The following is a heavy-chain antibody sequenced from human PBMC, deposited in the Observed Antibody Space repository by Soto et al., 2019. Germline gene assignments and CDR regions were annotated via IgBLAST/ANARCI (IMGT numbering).Heavy chain of an antibody. CDR1: GFTFSSYW. CDR2: IKHDGSEK. D-gene: IGHD5-12*01. J-gene: IGHJ4*02. V-gene: IGHV3-7*04. CDR3: ARGYSDYVPLAAPFDY. Sequence: EVQLVESGGGLVQPGGSLRLSCAASGFTFSSYWMSWVRQAPGKGLQWVASIKHDGSEKNYVDSVKGRFTISRDNANNSLSLQMNSLRAEDTAVYYCARGYSDYVPLAAPFDYWGQGTLVTVSS.